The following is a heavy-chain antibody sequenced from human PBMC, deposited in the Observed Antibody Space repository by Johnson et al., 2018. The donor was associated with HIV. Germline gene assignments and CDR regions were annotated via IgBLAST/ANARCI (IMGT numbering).Heavy chain of an antibody. CDR1: GFTFSNVW. V-gene: IGHV3-15*01. CDR2: IKRKIEGETT. CDR3: TTAIVIDAFEI. D-gene: IGHD3-16*02. J-gene: IGHJ3*02. Sequence: VRLVESGGGLVKPGGSLRLSCAASGFTFSNVWMTWVRQAPGKGLEWVGRIKRKIEGETTDYAAPVKGRFTISRDDSKNTLYLQMNSLTTEDTAVYYCTTAIVIDAFEIWGQGTMVTVSS.